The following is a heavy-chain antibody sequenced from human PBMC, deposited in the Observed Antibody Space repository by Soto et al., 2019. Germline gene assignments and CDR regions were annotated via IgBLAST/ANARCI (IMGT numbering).Heavy chain of an antibody. CDR2: VYYTGST. Sequence: QVQLQESGPGLVKPSETLSLTCTVSGGSISADYWNWIRQPPGKGLELIGYVYYTGSTNYNPSLKSRVSLSLDPSKSQFSLSLSSVTAADTAVYFCARGRWFDPWGQGNLVTVSS. CDR1: GGSISADY. J-gene: IGHJ5*02. V-gene: IGHV4-59*01. CDR3: ARGRWFDP.